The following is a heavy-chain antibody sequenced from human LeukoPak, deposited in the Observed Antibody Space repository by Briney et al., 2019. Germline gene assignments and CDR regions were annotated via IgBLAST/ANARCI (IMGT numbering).Heavy chain of an antibody. J-gene: IGHJ5*02. CDR1: GFTFSRYW. CDR3: AKDSPGEGFGELLVGPGGWFDP. V-gene: IGHV3-7*01. Sequence: GGSLRLSCAASGFTFSRYWMSWVRQAPGKGLEWVANIKQDGSEKYYVDSVKGRFTISRDNAKNSLYLQMNSLRAEDTAVYYFAKDSPGEGFGELLVGPGGWFDPWGQGTLVTVSS. D-gene: IGHD3-10*01. CDR2: IKQDGSEK.